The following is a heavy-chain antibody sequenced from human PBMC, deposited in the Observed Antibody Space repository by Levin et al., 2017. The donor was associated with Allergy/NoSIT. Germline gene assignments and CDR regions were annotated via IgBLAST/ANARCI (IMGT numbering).Heavy chain of an antibody. D-gene: IGHD2-2*01. CDR1: GGSFSGYY. CDR2: INHSGST. CDR3: ARGGDIVVVPAAVYMDV. J-gene: IGHJ6*03. V-gene: IGHV4-34*01. Sequence: SETLSLTCAVYGGSFSGYYWSWIRQPPGKGLEWIGEINHSGSTNYNPSLKSRVTISVDTSKNQFSLKLSSVTAADTAVYYCARGGDIVVVPAAVYMDVWGKGTTVTVSS.